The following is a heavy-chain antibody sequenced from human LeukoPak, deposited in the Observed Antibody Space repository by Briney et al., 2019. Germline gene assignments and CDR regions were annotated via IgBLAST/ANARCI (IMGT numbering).Heavy chain of an antibody. CDR1: GGSVSSGSYC. Sequence: KPSETLSLTCTVSGGSVSSGSYCWSWIRQPPGKGLEWIGYIHYSGSTNYNTSLKSRVTISVDTSKNQFSLKLSSVTAADTAVYYCASGYYYDSSGLDYYYGMDVWGQGTTVTVSS. CDR3: ASGYYYDSSGLDYYYGMDV. V-gene: IGHV4-61*01. D-gene: IGHD3-22*01. CDR2: IHYSGST. J-gene: IGHJ6*02.